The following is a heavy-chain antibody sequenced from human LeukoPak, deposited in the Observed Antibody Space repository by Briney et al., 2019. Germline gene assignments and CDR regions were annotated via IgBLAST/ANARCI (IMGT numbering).Heavy chain of an antibody. CDR2: IKSKTDGGTT. J-gene: IGHJ3*02. Sequence: GGSLRLSCAASGFTSSNAWMSWVRQAPGKGLEWVGRIKSKTDGGTTDYAAPVKGRFTISRDDSKNTLYLQMNSLKTEDTAVYYCTTATYYYDSSGYYRDAFDIWGQGTMVTVSS. CDR1: GFTSSNAW. CDR3: TTATYYYDSSGYYRDAFDI. V-gene: IGHV3-15*01. D-gene: IGHD3-22*01.